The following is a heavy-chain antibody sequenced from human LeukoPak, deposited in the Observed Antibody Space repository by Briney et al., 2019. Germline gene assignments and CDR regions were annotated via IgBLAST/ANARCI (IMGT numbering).Heavy chain of an antibody. D-gene: IGHD3-3*01. CDR1: GYSISSGYY. V-gene: IGHV4-38-2*02. Sequence: PSETLSLTCTVPGYSISSGYYWDWIRPPPGKGLEWIGSIYHSGSSYYNPSLKSRVTISVDTSKNQFSLKLSSVTAADTAVYYCASPRRVRFLEWLLYHYWGQGTLVTVSS. CDR3: ASPRRVRFLEWLLYHY. CDR2: IYHSGSS. J-gene: IGHJ4*02.